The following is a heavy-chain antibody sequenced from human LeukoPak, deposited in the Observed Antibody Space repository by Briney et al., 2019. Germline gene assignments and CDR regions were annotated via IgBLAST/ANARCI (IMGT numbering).Heavy chain of an antibody. CDR3: AKDLHDYGNYVGWFDS. Sequence: GGSLRLSCTASGFTVSKNAMNWVRQGPGKGLEWVSTMSGSGGTTYYADSVKGRFTISRDTSRNTVYLQMSSLRAEDTAVYYCAKDLHDYGNYVGWFDSWGQGTLVTVSS. CDR2: MSGSGGTT. D-gene: IGHD4-11*01. CDR1: GFTVSKNA. V-gene: IGHV3-23*01. J-gene: IGHJ5*01.